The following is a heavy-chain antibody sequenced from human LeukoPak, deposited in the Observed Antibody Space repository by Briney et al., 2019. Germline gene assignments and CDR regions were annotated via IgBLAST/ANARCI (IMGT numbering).Heavy chain of an antibody. D-gene: IGHD4-17*01. J-gene: IGHJ4*02. CDR1: GYTFTGYY. CDR3: ARETTHDYGDYVPFDY. CDR2: INPNSGGT. Sequence: ASVKVSCKASGYTFTGYYMHWVRQAPGQGLEWMGWINPNSGGTNYAQKFQGRVTMTRDTSTSTVYMELSSLRSEDTAVYYCARETTHDYGDYVPFDYWGQGTLVTVSS. V-gene: IGHV1-2*02.